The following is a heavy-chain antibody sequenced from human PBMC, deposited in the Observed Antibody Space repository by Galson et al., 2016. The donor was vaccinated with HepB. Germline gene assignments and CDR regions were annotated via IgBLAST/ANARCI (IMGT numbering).Heavy chain of an antibody. D-gene: IGHD3-10*01. V-gene: IGHV3-30-3*01. J-gene: IGHJ4*02. CDR2: ISYDGSNK. Sequence: SLRLSCAASGFTFDSYWMSWVRQAPGKGLEWVAVISYDGSNKYYADSVKGRFTISRDNSKNTLYLQMNSLRAEDTAVYYCARDRVYYYGSGTSEYFDYWGQGTLVTVSS. CDR1: GFTFDSYW. CDR3: ARDRVYYYGSGTSEYFDY.